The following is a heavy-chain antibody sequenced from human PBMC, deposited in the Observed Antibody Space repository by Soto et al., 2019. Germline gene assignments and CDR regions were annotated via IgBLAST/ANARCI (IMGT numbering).Heavy chain of an antibody. V-gene: IGHV3-23*01. J-gene: IGHJ6*04. Sequence: PGGSLRLSCAASGFTFSSYAMSWVRQAPGKGLEWVSAIRGSGGGTYYADSVKGRFTISRDNSKNTLYLQMNSLRAEDTAVYYCAKTYYDILTGPMDVWGKGTTVTVSS. D-gene: IGHD3-9*01. CDR1: GFTFSSYA. CDR2: IRGSGGGT. CDR3: AKTYYDILTGPMDV.